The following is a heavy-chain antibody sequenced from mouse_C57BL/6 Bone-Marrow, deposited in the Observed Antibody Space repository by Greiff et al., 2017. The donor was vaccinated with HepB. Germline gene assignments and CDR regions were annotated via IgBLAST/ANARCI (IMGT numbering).Heavy chain of an antibody. V-gene: IGHV5-6*01. D-gene: IGHD1-1*01. CDR3: ARRGGYGSSWFAY. CDR2: ISSGGSYT. Sequence: EVQVVESGGDLVKPGGSLKLSCAASGFTFSSYGMSWVRQTPDKRLEWVATISSGGSYTYYPDSVKGRFTISRDNAKNTLYLQMSSLKSEDTAMYYCARRGGYGSSWFAYWGQGTLVNVSA. J-gene: IGHJ3*01. CDR1: GFTFSSYG.